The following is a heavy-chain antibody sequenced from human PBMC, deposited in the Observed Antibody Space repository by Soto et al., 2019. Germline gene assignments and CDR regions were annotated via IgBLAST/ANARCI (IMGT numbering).Heavy chain of an antibody. Sequence: PSETLSLTCAVYGGSFSGNYWSWIRQPPGKGLERIGEINHSGSTNYNPSLKSRVTISVDTSKNQFSLKLSSVTAADTGVYYCASGHCSGDSCWNWFDPWGQGTLVTVSS. CDR1: GGSFSGNY. D-gene: IGHD2-15*01. J-gene: IGHJ5*02. CDR3: ASGHCSGDSCWNWFDP. V-gene: IGHV4-34*01. CDR2: INHSGST.